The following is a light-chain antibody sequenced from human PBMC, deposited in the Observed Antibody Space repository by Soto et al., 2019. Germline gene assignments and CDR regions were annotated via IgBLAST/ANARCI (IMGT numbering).Light chain of an antibody. CDR1: EGITNY. V-gene: IGKV1-33*01. CDR2: DAS. CDR3: HQYDSLPYT. J-gene: IGKJ2*01. Sequence: DIQMTQSRSSLSASVGDRVTITCQASEGITNYLNWYQQKPGKVPKLLIYDASNLEVGVPSRFSGSGSGTEFTFTISSLQPEDIATYYCHQYDSLPYTFGQGTKLEIK.